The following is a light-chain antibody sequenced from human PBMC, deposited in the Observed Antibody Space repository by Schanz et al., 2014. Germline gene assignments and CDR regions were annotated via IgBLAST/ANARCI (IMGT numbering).Light chain of an antibody. CDR3: QQYGTSPGT. V-gene: IGKV1-27*01. CDR2: AAS. Sequence: DIQMTQSPSSVSASVGDRVTITCRASQGISSWLAWYQQKPGKVPKLLIYAASTLQSGVPSRFSGSGSGTDFTLTISSLQPEDFAVYYCQQYGTSPGTFGQGTKLEIK. CDR1: QGISSW. J-gene: IGKJ2*01.